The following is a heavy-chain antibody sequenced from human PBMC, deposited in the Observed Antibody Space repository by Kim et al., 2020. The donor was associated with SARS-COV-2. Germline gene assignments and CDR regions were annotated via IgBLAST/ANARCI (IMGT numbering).Heavy chain of an antibody. V-gene: IGHV3-23*01. D-gene: IGHD3-10*01. J-gene: IGHJ4*02. CDR1: GFTFSSYA. CDR3: AKDRGHHMVRGVDAFDY. Sequence: GGSLRLSCAASGFTFSSYAMSWVRQAPGKGLEWVSAISGSGGSTYYADSVKGRFTISRDNSKNTLYLQMNSLRAEDTAVYYCAKDRGHHMVRGVDAFDYWGQGTLVTVSS. CDR2: ISGSGGST.